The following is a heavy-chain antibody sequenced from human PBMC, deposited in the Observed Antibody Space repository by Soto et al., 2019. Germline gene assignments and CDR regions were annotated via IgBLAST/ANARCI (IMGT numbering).Heavy chain of an antibody. CDR3: ARDTGVTGEDY. CDR2: INGDGSST. D-gene: IGHD7-27*01. V-gene: IGHV3-74*01. CDR1: GFTFSSYL. Sequence: PGGSLRLSCAASGFTFSSYLMHWVRQAPGKGLVWVSRINGDGSSTNYADSVKGRFTISRDNTKNTLYLQMNSLRAEDTAVYYCARDTGVTGEDYWGQGTLVTVSS. J-gene: IGHJ4*02.